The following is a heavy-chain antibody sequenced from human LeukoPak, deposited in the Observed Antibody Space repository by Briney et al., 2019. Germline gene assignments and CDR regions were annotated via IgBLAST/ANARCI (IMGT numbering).Heavy chain of an antibody. CDR2: ISAYNGNT. D-gene: IGHD2-2*01. V-gene: IGHV1-18*01. CDR3: ARRGYCSSTSCEKFDY. J-gene: IGHJ4*02. Sequence: GASVKVSCKASGYTFTSYGISWVRQAPGQGLEWMGWISAYNGNTNYAQKLQGRVTMTTDTSTSTAYMELRSLRSDDTAVYYCARRGYCSSTSCEKFDYWGQGTLVTVSS. CDR1: GYTFTSYG.